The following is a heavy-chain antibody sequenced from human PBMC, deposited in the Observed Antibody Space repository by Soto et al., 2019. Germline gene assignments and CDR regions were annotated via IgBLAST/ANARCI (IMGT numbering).Heavy chain of an antibody. Sequence: SETLSLTCAVYGGSFSGYYWSWIRQPPGKGLEWIGEINHSGSTNYNPSLKSRVTISVDTSKNQFSLKLSSVTAADTAVYYCARSGRYFDWLNRNWFDPWGQGTLVTV. V-gene: IGHV4-34*01. CDR3: ARSGRYFDWLNRNWFDP. CDR2: INHSGST. CDR1: GGSFSGYY. D-gene: IGHD3-9*01. J-gene: IGHJ5*02.